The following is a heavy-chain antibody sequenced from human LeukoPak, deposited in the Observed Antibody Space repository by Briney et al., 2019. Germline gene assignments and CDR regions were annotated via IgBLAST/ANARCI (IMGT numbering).Heavy chain of an antibody. D-gene: IGHD5-18*01. CDR1: GGTFSSYA. V-gene: IGHV1-69*13. Sequence: ASVKVSCKASGGTFSSYATSWVRQAPGQGLEWMGGIIPIFGTANYAQKFQGRVTIAADESTSTAYMELSSLRSEDTAVYYCARDIQPGFYFDYWGQGTLVTVSS. J-gene: IGHJ4*02. CDR2: IIPIFGTA. CDR3: ARDIQPGFYFDY.